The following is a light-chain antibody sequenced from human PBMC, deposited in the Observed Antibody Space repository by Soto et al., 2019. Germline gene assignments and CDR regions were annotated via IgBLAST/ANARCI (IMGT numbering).Light chain of an antibody. J-gene: IGKJ1*01. CDR1: QSVGSNY. CDR3: QQYGTSLWT. CDR2: AAS. V-gene: IGKV3-20*01. Sequence: EMVLTQSPGTLAFSPGERATLSSVASQSVGSNYLAWYQQKPGQAPRLLIYAASSRATGIPDRFSGSGSGTDFTLTISRLEPEDFAVYYCQQYGTSLWTFGQGTKVDIK.